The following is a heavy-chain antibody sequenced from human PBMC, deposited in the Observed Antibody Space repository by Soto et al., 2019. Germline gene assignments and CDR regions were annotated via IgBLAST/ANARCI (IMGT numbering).Heavy chain of an antibody. J-gene: IGHJ4*02. Sequence: QVQLVESGGGVVQPGRSLRLSCAASGFTFSSYGMHWVRQAPGKGLEWVAVISYDGSNKYYADSLKGRFTISRDNSKNTLYLQMNSLRAEDTAVYYCAKERLVFFLSPKAAVEGDYWGQGTLVTVSS. V-gene: IGHV3-30*18. CDR1: GFTFSSYG. CDR3: AKERLVFFLSPKAAVEGDY. D-gene: IGHD6-19*01. CDR2: ISYDGSNK.